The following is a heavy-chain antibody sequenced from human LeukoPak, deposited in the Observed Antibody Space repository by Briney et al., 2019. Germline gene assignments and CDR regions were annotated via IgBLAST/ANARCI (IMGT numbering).Heavy chain of an antibody. CDR3: ARELRGTHWYFDV. D-gene: IGHD3-10*01. J-gene: IGHJ2*01. CDR2: IYSNGNT. V-gene: IGHV3-53*01. Sequence: GGSLRLSCAASGFTVSSNYMSWVRQAPGKGLEWVSVIYSNGNTFYTGSVKGRFTISRDNSQNTLYLQMNSLRAEDTAVDYCARELRGTHWYFDVWGRGTLVTVSS. CDR1: GFTVSSNY.